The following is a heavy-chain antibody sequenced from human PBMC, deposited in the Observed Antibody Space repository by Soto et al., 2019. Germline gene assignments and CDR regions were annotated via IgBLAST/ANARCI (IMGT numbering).Heavy chain of an antibody. CDR2: INQSGST. V-gene: IGHV4-34*01. J-gene: IGHJ4*02. D-gene: IGHD6-13*01. Sequence: SETLSLTCAVYGGSFSGYYWSWIRKPPGKGLEWNGEINQSGSTNYNPSLKSRVTISVDTSKNQFSLKQSSMTAADTAVYYCARTYSSSWSPFDYWGQGTLVTVS. CDR3: ARTYSSSWSPFDY. CDR1: GGSFSGYY.